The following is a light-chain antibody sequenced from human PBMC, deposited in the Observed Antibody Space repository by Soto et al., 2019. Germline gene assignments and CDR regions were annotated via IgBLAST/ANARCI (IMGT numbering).Light chain of an antibody. V-gene: IGLV2-14*01. CDR2: EVS. J-gene: IGLJ3*02. Sequence: QSVLTQPASVSGSPGQSITISCTGTSSDVGDNKYVSWYQHHPGKAPRLMIYEVSNRPSGVSNRFSGSKSGNTASLTISGLQAEDEADYYCSSFISSNINWVFGGGTKLTVL. CDR3: SSFISSNINWV. CDR1: SSDVGDNKY.